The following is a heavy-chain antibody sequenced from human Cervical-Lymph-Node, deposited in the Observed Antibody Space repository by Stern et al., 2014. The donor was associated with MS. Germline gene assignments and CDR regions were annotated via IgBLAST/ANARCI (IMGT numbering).Heavy chain of an antibody. CDR1: GYTFASYG. CDR3: ARKGYSSGWSGYFDY. CDR2: ISHHNGNT. D-gene: IGHD6-19*01. Sequence: QVQLVESGTEVKKPGASVKISCKPSGYTFASYGLSWVRQAPGKGLEWKGGISHHNGNTNYAENLQGRVTMTTDRSTNTAYMELRSLRSDDTAVYYCARKGYSSGWSGYFDYWGRGTVVTVSS. V-gene: IGHV1-18*01. J-gene: IGHJ4*02.